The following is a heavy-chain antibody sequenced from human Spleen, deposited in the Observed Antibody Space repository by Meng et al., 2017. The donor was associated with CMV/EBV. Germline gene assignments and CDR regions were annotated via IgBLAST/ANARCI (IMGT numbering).Heavy chain of an antibody. Sequence: SETLSLTCIVSGGSISNHYWSWIRQPPGKGLEWIGYIYYSGTNNYNLSLKSRVTMSVDVSKNQFSLKLSSVTAADTAVYYCAREGNSSGKYYYYYYGLDVWGHGTPVTVSS. D-gene: IGHD6-6*01. CDR3: AREGNSSGKYYYYYYGLDV. CDR1: GGSISNHY. CDR2: IYYSGTN. J-gene: IGHJ6*02. V-gene: IGHV4-59*11.